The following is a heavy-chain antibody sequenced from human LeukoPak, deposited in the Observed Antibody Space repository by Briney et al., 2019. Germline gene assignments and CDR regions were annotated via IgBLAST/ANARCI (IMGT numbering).Heavy chain of an antibody. CDR1: GGSISSRSYY. V-gene: IGHV4-39*01. J-gene: IGHJ4*02. Sequence: SETLSLTCTVSGGSISSRSYYWGWIRQPPGKGLEWIGTIYYSGSTYYNPSLKSRATIPVDTSKNQLSLKLSSVTPADTAVYYCARSQYSYGYWLVADYWGQGALVTVSS. CDR2: IYYSGST. D-gene: IGHD5-18*01. CDR3: ARSQYSYGYWLVADY.